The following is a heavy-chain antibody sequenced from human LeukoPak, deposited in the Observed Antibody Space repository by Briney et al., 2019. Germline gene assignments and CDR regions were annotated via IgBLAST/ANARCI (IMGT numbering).Heavy chain of an antibody. CDR1: GGSISSGAYY. CDR2: IYYSGST. CDR3: ARDLLLWFGELSQPDAFDI. D-gene: IGHD3-10*01. J-gene: IGHJ3*02. Sequence: SETLSLTCTVSGGSISSGAYYWSWIRQHPGKGLEWIGYIYYSGSTYYNPSLKSRITISVDTSKNQFSLKLGSVTAGDTAMYYCARDLLLWFGELSQPDAFDIWGQGTMVTVSS. V-gene: IGHV4-31*03.